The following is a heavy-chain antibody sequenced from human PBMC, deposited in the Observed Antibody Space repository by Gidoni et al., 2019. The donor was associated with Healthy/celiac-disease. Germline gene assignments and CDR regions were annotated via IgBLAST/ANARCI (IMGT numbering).Heavy chain of an antibody. J-gene: IGHJ1*01. V-gene: IGHV4-31*03. CDR3: ARSVVGYYYDLPYFQH. Sequence: QVQLQESGPGLVKPSQTLSLTCTVSGGSISSGGYYWSWIRQHPGKGLGWIGYIYYSGSTYYNPSLKSRVTISVDTSKNQFSLKLSSVTAADTAVYYCARSVVGYYYDLPYFQHWGQGTLVTVSS. CDR1: GGSISSGGYY. D-gene: IGHD3-22*01. CDR2: IYYSGST.